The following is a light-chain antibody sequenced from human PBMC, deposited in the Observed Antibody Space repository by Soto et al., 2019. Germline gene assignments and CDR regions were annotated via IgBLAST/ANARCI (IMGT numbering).Light chain of an antibody. J-gene: IGKJ1*01. CDR3: QQYKNWTGWT. CDR1: QSVSSH. V-gene: IGKV3-15*01. Sequence: EIGVSLSPSTLSVYPGERATLSCRTSQSVSSHVAWYQQKPGQAPRLLIHGASTRATAIPARFSGSGSGTEFTLTIISLQSEDLAVYHCQQYKNWTGWTFGQGTKVDIK. CDR2: GAS.